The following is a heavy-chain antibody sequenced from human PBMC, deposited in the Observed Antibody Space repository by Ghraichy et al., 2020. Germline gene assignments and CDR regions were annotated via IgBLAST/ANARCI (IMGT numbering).Heavy chain of an antibody. CDR2: ISGSSSYI. CDR3: ARDGEEYYDFWSGYPGDLWGLDV. D-gene: IGHD3-3*01. V-gene: IGHV3-21*01. J-gene: IGHJ6*02. CDR1: GFTFSSYS. Sequence: GESLNISCAVSGFTFSSYSMNWVRQAPGKGLEWVSSISGSSSYIYYADSVKGRFTISRDNAKNSLYLQMNSLRAEDTAVYYCARDGEEYYDFWSGYPGDLWGLDVWGLGTTVIVSS.